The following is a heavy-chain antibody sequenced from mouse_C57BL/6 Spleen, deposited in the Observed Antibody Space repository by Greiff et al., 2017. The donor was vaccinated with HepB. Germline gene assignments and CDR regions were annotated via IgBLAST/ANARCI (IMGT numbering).Heavy chain of an antibody. V-gene: IGHV1-5*01. CDR3: TRSRDYDDYFDY. D-gene: IGHD2-4*01. CDR1: GYTFTSYW. J-gene: IGHJ2*01. Sequence: EVQLQQSGPVLARPGASVKMSCKTSGYTFTSYWMHWVKQRPGQGLEWIGAIYPGNSDTSYNQKFKGKAKLTAVTSASTAYMELSSLTNEDSAVYYCTRSRDYDDYFDYWGQGTTLTVSS. CDR2: IYPGNSDT.